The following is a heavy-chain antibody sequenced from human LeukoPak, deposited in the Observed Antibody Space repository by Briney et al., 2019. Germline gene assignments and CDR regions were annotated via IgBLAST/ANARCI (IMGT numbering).Heavy chain of an antibody. CDR3: ARETHYDSSGYHNDY. CDR2: ISSSGSFI. J-gene: IGHJ4*02. Sequence: GGSLRLSCAASGFTFSDYYMSWIRQTPGKGLEWVSYISSSGSFIYYADSVKGRFTISRDNAKNSLYLQMNSLRAEDTAVYYCARETHYDSSGYHNDYWGQGTLVTVSS. D-gene: IGHD3-22*01. CDR1: GFTFSDYY. V-gene: IGHV3-11*04.